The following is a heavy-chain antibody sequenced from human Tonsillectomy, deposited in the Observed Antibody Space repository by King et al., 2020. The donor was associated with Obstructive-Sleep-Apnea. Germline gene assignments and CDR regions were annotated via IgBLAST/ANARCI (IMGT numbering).Heavy chain of an antibody. CDR1: GGSIGSGGFY. CDR2: IYNGETS. D-gene: IGHD3-10*02. CDR3: ARDHGRGRGIFDC. V-gene: IGHV4-31*03. Sequence: VQLQESGPGLVTPSQTLSLTCTVSGGSIGSGGFYWSWIRQLPGRGLEWIGYIYNGETSYYNPSLESRVTISADTSKDQFSLKLTSVPAAGTAVYYCARDHGRGRGIFDCWGQGTLVTVPS. J-gene: IGHJ4*02.